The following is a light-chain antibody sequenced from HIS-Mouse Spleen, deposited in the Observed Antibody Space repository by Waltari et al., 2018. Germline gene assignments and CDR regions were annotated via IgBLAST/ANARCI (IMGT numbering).Light chain of an antibody. CDR1: SSDVGSYHL. V-gene: IGLV2-23*01. CDR3: CSYAGSSTWV. J-gene: IGLJ3*02. Sequence: QSALTQPASVSGSPGQSITISCTGTSSDVGSYHLVSWYQQHPGKAPKLMIYEGSKRPSGVSNRFSGSKSGNTASLTISGLQAEDEADYYCCSYAGSSTWVFGGGTKLTFL. CDR2: EGS.